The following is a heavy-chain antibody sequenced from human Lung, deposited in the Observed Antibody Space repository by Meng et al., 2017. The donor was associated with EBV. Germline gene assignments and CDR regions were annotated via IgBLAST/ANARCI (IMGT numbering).Heavy chain of an antibody. D-gene: IGHD2-2*01. V-gene: IGHV4-30-4*01. CDR2: IHHSGRA. J-gene: IGHJ4*02. CDR1: GGSMSIGNYT. CDR3: ARDMPFDN. Sequence: QESGQGMLGPHRTRRLTSPVSGGSMSIGNYTWSWIPQPPGKGLEWIGYIHHSGRAYYNPSLKSRVSISVDTSKNQFSLRLNSVTAADTAVYYCARDMPFDNWGQGTLVTV.